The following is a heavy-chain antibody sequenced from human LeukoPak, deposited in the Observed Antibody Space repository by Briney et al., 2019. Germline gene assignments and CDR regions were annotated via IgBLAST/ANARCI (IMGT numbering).Heavy chain of an antibody. J-gene: IGHJ6*03. CDR2: IYYSGST. CDR1: GGSISIISYF. CDR3: ARQGSSGLWHYYYMDV. D-gene: IGHD6-19*01. Sequence: SETLSLTCTVSGGSISIISYFWGWIRQPPGKGLEWIGSIYYSGSTYYNPSLKSRVAISVDTSKNQFSLKLSSVTAADTAVYYCARQGSSGLWHYYYMDVWGKGTTVTVSS. V-gene: IGHV4-39*01.